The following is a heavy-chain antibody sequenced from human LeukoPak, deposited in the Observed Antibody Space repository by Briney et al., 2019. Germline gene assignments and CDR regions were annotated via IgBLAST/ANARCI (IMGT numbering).Heavy chain of an antibody. V-gene: IGHV3-21*01. CDR2: ISSSSSYI. Sequence: GGSLRLSCEASGFTFSSYSMIWVRQAPGKGLEWVSSISSSSSYIYYADSVKGRFTISRDNAKNSLYLQMNSLRAEDTAVYYCARGRIYYDFDYWGQGTLVTVSS. J-gene: IGHJ4*02. D-gene: IGHD3-10*01. CDR1: GFTFSSYS. CDR3: ARGRIYYDFDY.